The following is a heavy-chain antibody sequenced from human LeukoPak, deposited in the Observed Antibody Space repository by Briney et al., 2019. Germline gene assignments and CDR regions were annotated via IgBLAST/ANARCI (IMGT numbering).Heavy chain of an antibody. V-gene: IGHV3-23*01. CDR2: ISDSGGST. J-gene: IGHJ4*02. CDR1: GITLSNYG. Sequence: GGSLRLSCAVSGITLSNYGMSWVRQAPGKGLEWVAGISDSGGSTEYADSVKGRFTISRDNPKNTLFLQMNSLRADDTAVYFCAKRGVVIRVFLVGFHKEAYYFESWGQGALVTVSS. D-gene: IGHD3/OR15-3a*01. CDR3: AKRGVVIRVFLVGFHKEAYYFES.